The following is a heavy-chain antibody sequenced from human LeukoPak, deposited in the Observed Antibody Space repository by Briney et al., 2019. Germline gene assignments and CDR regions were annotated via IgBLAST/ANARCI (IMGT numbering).Heavy chain of an antibody. J-gene: IGHJ3*02. V-gene: IGHV3-74*01. CDR2: INTDGSSA. CDR1: GFTFTTYW. Sequence: GGSLRLSCASSGFTFTTYWMHWVRQAPGKGLVWVSRINTDGSSASYADSVKGRFTISRDTAKNTLYLQMNSLRAEDTAVYYCARGDYAFDIWGQGTMVTVSS. CDR3: ARGDYAFDI. D-gene: IGHD2-21*01.